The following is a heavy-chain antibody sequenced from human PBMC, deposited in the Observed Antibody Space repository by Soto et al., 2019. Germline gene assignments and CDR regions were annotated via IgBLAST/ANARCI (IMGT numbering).Heavy chain of an antibody. D-gene: IGHD6-6*01. CDR3: ARPEYSSSSYGMDV. CDR1: GFPFSSYS. Sequence: GVSLKLSCAASGFPFSSYSMNWVRQAPGKGLEWVSYISSSSSTIYYADSVKGRFTISRDNAKNSLYLQMNSLRDEDTAVYYCARPEYSSSSYGMDVWGQGTTVTVSS. V-gene: IGHV3-48*02. J-gene: IGHJ6*02. CDR2: ISSSSSTI.